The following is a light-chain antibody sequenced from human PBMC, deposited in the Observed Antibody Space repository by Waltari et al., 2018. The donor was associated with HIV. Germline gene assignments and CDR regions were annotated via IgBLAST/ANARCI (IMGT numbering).Light chain of an antibody. J-gene: IGLJ1*01. CDR1: NIGSKG. CDR2: YDS. V-gene: IGLV3-21*04. CDR3: QLWDGTGDHQEV. Sequence: SYVLTQPPSVSVAPGKTARITCGGNNIGSKGVHWYQQKPGQAPVLVIYYDSHRPSRIPERFSGSKYGNTATLTISRVEAGDEADYYGQLWDGTGDHQEVFGTGTQVTVL.